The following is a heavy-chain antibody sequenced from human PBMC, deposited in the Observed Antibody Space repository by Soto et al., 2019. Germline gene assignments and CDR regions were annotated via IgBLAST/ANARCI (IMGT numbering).Heavy chain of an antibody. J-gene: IGHJ4*02. CDR1: GGTFSSYA. D-gene: IGHD5-18*01. CDR3: ARSLDTAMVLDY. V-gene: IGHV1-69*13. CDR2: IIPIFGTA. Sequence: GASVKVSCKASGGTFSSYAISWVRQAPGQGLEWMGGIIPIFGTANYAQKFQGRVTITADESTSTAYMELSSLRSEDTAVYYCARSLDTAMVLDYWGQGTPVTVSS.